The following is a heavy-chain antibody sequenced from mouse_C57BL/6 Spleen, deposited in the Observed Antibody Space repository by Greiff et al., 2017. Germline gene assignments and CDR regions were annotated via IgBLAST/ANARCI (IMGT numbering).Heavy chain of an antibody. CDR2: IDPNSGGT. Sequence: QVHVKQSGAELVKPGASVKLSCKASGYTFTSYWMHWVKQRPGRGLEWIGRIDPNSGGTKYNEKFKSKATLTVDKPSSTAYMQLSSLTSEDSAVYYCASLIYYDYLWYFDVWGTGTTVTVSS. V-gene: IGHV1-72*01. J-gene: IGHJ1*03. CDR1: GYTFTSYW. CDR3: ASLIYYDYLWYFDV. D-gene: IGHD2-4*01.